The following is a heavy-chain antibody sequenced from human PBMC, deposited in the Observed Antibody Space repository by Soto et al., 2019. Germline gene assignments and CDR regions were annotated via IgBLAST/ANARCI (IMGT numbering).Heavy chain of an antibody. CDR2: IWYDGSNK. Sequence: QVQLVESGGGVVQPGRSLRLSCAASGFTFSSYGMHWVRQAPGKGLEWVAVIWYDGSNKYYADSVKGRFTISRDNSKNTLYLQMNSLRAEDTAVYYCARDVCGGDCCNFDYWGQGTLVTVSS. J-gene: IGHJ4*02. V-gene: IGHV3-33*01. CDR1: GFTFSSYG. D-gene: IGHD2-21*02. CDR3: ARDVCGGDCCNFDY.